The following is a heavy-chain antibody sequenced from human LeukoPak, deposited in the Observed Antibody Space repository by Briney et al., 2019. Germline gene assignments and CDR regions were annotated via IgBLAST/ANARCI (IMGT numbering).Heavy chain of an antibody. CDR1: ELTFSNYW. Sequence: GGALRLSCAASELTFSNYWMHWVRQAPGKGLVWVSRINTDGGTTSYADSVKGRFTISRDNAKNTLYLEMNSLGAEDTAVYYCARGPAANSGNYYVGDYWGQGTLVTVSS. J-gene: IGHJ4*02. D-gene: IGHD1-26*01. CDR3: ARGPAANSGNYYVGDY. V-gene: IGHV3-74*01. CDR2: INTDGGTT.